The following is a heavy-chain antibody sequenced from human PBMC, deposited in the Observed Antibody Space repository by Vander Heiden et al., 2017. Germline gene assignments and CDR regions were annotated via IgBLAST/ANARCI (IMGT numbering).Heavy chain of an antibody. Sequence: QLQLQESGPGLVKPSETLSLTCTVSGGSISTSSCYWGCIRQPPGKGLEWIGSIYYRGSTYYNPSLKRRVTISVDTSKNQVSLKLSSVTEAETAVYYCARTYYYGAGSYWTFDPWGQGTLVAVS. J-gene: IGHJ5*02. CDR1: GGSISTSSCY. D-gene: IGHD3-10*01. CDR2: IYYRGST. CDR3: ARTYYYGAGSYWTFDP. V-gene: IGHV4-39*01.